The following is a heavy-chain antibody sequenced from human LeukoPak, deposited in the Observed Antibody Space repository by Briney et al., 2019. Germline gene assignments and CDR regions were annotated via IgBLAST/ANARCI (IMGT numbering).Heavy chain of an antibody. CDR2: VYYSGST. CDR3: ASHRRSHGAEY. CDR1: GGSFEHYF. D-gene: IGHD5-18*01. V-gene: IGHV4-59*01. Sequence: SETLSLTCTVSGGSFEHYFWGWIRQPPGKGLEWIGYVYYSGSTDYSPSLKSRLTISADTSKNQFSLKLSSVTAADTAVYYCASHRRSHGAEYWGQGTLVTVSS. J-gene: IGHJ4*02.